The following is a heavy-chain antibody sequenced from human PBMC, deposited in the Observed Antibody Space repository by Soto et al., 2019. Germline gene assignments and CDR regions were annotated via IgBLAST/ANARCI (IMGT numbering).Heavy chain of an antibody. J-gene: IGHJ6*02. CDR1: GGSFSGYY. CDR2: INHSGNT. CDR3: ARLNGYCISTNCHGYYGMDV. Sequence: SETLSLTCAVYGGSFSGYYWSWIRQPPGKGLEWIGEINHSGNTNYNPSLLSRVTISVDTSKNEFSLRLSSVTAADTAVYYCARLNGYCISTNCHGYYGMDVWGQGTTVTVSS. V-gene: IGHV4-34*01. D-gene: IGHD2-2*03.